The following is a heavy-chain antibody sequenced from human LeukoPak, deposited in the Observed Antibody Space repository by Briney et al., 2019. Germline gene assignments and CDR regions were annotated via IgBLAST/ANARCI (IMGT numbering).Heavy chain of an antibody. CDR1: GGSFSGYY. V-gene: IGHV4-34*01. Sequence: SETLSLTCAVYGGSFSGYYWSWIRQPPGKGLEWIGEINHSGSTNYNPSLKSPVTISVDTSKNQFSLKLRSVTAADTAVYYCARGFGLGYYYYGMDVWGQGTTVTVSS. J-gene: IGHJ6*02. CDR3: ARGFGLGYYYYGMDV. CDR2: INHSGST. D-gene: IGHD3-10*01.